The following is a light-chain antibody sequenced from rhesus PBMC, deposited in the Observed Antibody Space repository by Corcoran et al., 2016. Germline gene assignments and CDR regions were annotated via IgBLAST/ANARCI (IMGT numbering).Light chain of an antibody. CDR2: YAT. CDR3: QQYNDLVT. J-gene: IGKJ4*01. CDR1: QDIRTY. Sequence: DIQMTQSPSSVSASVGDRVAITCRASQDIRTYLAWYQQKPGKVPRRLVYYATTLQRGVPSRFSGSGAGTEFTLTISGLQPEDFATYYGQQYNDLVTCGGGTKVEIK. V-gene: IGKV1-25*01.